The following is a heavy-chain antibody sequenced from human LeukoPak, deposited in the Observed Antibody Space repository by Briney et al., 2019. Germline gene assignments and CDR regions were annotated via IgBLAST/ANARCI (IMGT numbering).Heavy chain of an antibody. D-gene: IGHD6-6*01. CDR2: IWYDGSNK. V-gene: IGHV3-30*02. J-gene: IGHJ6*03. CDR3: AKDPGQFVRGYYMEV. CDR1: GFTFSSYG. Sequence: GGSLRLSCAASGFTFSSYGMHWVRQAPGKGLEWVAVIWYDGSNKYYADSVKGRFTISRDNSKSMLYLQVDSLRADDTAVYYCAKDPGQFVRGYYMEVWGKGTTVTVSS.